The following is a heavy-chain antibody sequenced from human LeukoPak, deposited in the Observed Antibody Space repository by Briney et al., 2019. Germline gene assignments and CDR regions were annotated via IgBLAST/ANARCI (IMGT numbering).Heavy chain of an antibody. J-gene: IGHJ4*02. D-gene: IGHD3-10*01. V-gene: IGHV3-23*01. CDR1: GITLSNYG. CDR3: AKRGIVIRAVIIVGFHKEAYYFDY. Sequence: GGSLRLSCAVSGITLSNYGMSWVRQAPGKGLEWVAGISDSGGSTNYADSVKGRFTISRENPKNTLYLQMNSLRAEDTAVYFCAKRGIVIRAVIIVGFHKEAYYFDYWGQGALVTVSS. CDR2: ISDSGGST.